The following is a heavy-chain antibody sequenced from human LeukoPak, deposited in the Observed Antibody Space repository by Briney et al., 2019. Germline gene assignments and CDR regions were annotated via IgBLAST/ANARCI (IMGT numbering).Heavy chain of an antibody. CDR3: AREIIAAAGAYYYYMDV. V-gene: IGHV1-18*01. CDR2: FSAYNGNT. CDR1: GYTFTSYG. Sequence: ASVKVSCKASGYTFTSYGIGWVRQAPGQGLEWMGWFSAYNGNTNYAQKLQGRVTMTTDTSTSTAYMELRSLRSDDTAVYYCAREIIAAAGAYYYYMDVWGKGTTVTVSS. D-gene: IGHD6-13*01. J-gene: IGHJ6*03.